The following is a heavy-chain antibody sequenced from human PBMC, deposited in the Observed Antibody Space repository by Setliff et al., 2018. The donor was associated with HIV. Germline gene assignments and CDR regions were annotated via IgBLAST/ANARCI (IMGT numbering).Heavy chain of an antibody. J-gene: IGHJ3*02. CDR3: ARGVPSGQLANPDAFDI. CDR1: GGTFSSYA. V-gene: IGHV1-69*13. Sequence: GASVKVSCKASGGTFSSYAISWVRQAPGQGLEWMGGIIPIFGTANYAQKFQGRVTITADESTSTAYMELSSLRSEDTAVYYCARGVPSGQLANPDAFDIWGQGTMVTVSS. D-gene: IGHD6-13*01. CDR2: IIPIFGTA.